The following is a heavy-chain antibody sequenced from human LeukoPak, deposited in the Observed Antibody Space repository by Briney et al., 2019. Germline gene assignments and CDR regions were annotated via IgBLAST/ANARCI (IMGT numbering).Heavy chain of an antibody. CDR3: ARQEDYDILTGSAPWNAFDI. Sequence: GESLKISCKGSGYSFTSYWIGWVRRMPGKGLEWMGIIYPGDSDTRYSPSFQGQVTISADKSISTAYLQWSSLKASDTAMYYCARQEDYDILTGSAPWNAFDIWGQGTMVTVSS. CDR1: GYSFTSYW. CDR2: IYPGDSDT. D-gene: IGHD3-9*01. V-gene: IGHV5-51*01. J-gene: IGHJ3*02.